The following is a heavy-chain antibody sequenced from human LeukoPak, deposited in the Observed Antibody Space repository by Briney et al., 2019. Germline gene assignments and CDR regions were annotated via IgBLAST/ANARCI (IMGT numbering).Heavy chain of an antibody. V-gene: IGHV3-23*01. D-gene: IGHD2-15*01. CDR2: ISGSGGST. CDR1: GFTFSAYS. Sequence: GGSLRLSCAASGFTFSAYSMNWVRQAPGKGLEWVSAISGSGGSTYYADSVKGRFTISRDNSKNTLYLQMNSLRAEDTAVYYCAKPAVVVAASYYFDYWGQGTLVTVSS. CDR3: AKPAVVVAASYYFDY. J-gene: IGHJ4*02.